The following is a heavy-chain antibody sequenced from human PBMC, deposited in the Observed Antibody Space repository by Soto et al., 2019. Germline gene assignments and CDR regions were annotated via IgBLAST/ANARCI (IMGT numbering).Heavy chain of an antibody. J-gene: IGHJ6*02. V-gene: IGHV4-59*01. CDR2: IYYSGST. D-gene: IGHD3-10*01. CDR3: ARGPAVTLITMVRGVINYGMDV. CDR1: GGSISSYY. Sequence: PWETLSLTCTVSGGSISSYYWSWIRQPPGKGLEWIGYIYYSGSTNYNPSLKSRVTISVDTSKNQFSLKLSSVTAADTAVYYCARGPAVTLITMVRGVINYGMDVWGQGTTVTVSS.